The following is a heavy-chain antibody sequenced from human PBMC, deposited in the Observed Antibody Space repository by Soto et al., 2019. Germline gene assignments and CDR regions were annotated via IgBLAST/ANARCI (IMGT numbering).Heavy chain of an antibody. Sequence: QVQLVQSGAEVKKPGSSVKVSCKASGGTFSSYAISWVRQAPGQGLEWMGGIIPIFGTANYAQKFQGRVTITADESTSTAYMEQSSLRSEDTAVYYCARDRRGSYPPYYYYGMDVWGQGTTVTVSS. V-gene: IGHV1-69*01. D-gene: IGHD1-26*01. CDR1: GGTFSSYA. CDR3: ARDRRGSYPPYYYYGMDV. J-gene: IGHJ6*02. CDR2: IIPIFGTA.